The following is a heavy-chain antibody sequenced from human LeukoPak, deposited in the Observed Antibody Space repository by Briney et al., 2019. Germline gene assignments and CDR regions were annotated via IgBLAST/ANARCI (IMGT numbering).Heavy chain of an antibody. Sequence: ASVKVSCKASGYTFINYAINWVRQAPGQGLEWMGWINPNSGGTNYAQKFQGRVTMTRDTSISTAYMELSRLRSDDTAVYYCARAESSHDAFDIWGQGTMVTVSS. V-gene: IGHV1-2*02. J-gene: IGHJ3*02. CDR2: INPNSGGT. D-gene: IGHD1-26*01. CDR1: GYTFINYA. CDR3: ARAESSHDAFDI.